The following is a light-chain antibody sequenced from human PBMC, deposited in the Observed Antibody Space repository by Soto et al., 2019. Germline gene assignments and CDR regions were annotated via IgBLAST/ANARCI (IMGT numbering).Light chain of an antibody. CDR2: GNN. Sequence: QSVLTQPPSVSGAPGQRVTISCSGSSSNIGADYDVHWYQNLPGTAPKLLIYGNNNRPSGVPDRFSGSKSGTSASLAITGLQAEDEADYYCQSYDSSLNAYVFGTGTKLTVL. J-gene: IGLJ1*01. CDR3: QSYDSSLNAYV. V-gene: IGLV1-40*01. CDR1: SSNIGADYD.